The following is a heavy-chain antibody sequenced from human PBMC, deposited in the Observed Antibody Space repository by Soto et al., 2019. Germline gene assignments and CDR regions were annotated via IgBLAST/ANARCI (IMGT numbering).Heavy chain of an antibody. Sequence: GLDLEWLALIYWNDDKRYSPSLANRLTITQDALKNQVVLTMTDMDPADTATYYCAHREARASSGADDYWGQGTLVTVSS. J-gene: IGHJ4*02. CDR3: AHREARASSGADDY. V-gene: IGHV2-5*01. D-gene: IGHD6-6*01. CDR2: IYWNDDK.